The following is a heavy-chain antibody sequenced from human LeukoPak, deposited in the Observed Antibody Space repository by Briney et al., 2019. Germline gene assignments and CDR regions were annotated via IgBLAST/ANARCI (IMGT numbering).Heavy chain of an antibody. CDR3: ARGYGVGPYYMDV. V-gene: IGHV4-59*12. Sequence: SETLSLTCTVSGGSISSYYWNWIRQPPGKGLEWIGYMSYSGTTNYNPSLKSRVTISVDTSKNQFSLKLSPVTAADTAVYYCARGYGVGPYYMDVWGKGTTVTVSS. CDR2: MSYSGTT. D-gene: IGHD4-17*01. J-gene: IGHJ6*03. CDR1: GGSISSYY.